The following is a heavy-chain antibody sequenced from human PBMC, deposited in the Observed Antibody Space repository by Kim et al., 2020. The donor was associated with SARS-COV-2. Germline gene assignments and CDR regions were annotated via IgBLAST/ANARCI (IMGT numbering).Heavy chain of an antibody. J-gene: IGHJ4*02. V-gene: IGHV3-66*01. Sequence: TISRDNSKNTLYLQMNSLRAEDTAVYYCARDRSFYDILTGYYNYYFDYWGQGTLVTVSS. D-gene: IGHD3-9*01. CDR3: ARDRSFYDILTGYYNYYFDY.